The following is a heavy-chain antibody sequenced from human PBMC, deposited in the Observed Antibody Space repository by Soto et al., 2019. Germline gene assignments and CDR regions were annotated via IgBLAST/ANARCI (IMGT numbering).Heavy chain of an antibody. CDR2: IFSTDEK. V-gene: IGHV2-26*01. CDR1: GFSLRNARMG. J-gene: IGHJ2*01. CDR3: ARTYYYDSEDENYWSFDL. D-gene: IGHD3-22*01. Sequence: QVTLKESGPVLVKPTETLTLTCTVSGFSLRNARMGVNWIRQPPGKALEWLAHIFSTDEKSYSTSLKSRLTISKDTSKSQVVLTMTNLDPVDTATYYCARTYYYDSEDENYWSFDLWGRGTLVTVSS.